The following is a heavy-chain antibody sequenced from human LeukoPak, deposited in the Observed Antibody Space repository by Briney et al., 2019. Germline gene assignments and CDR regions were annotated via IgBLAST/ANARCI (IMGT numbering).Heavy chain of an antibody. Sequence: PSETLSLTCAVYGGSFSGYYWSWIRQPPGKGLEWIGEINHSGSTNYNPSLKSRVTISVDASKNQFSLKLSSVTAADTAVYYCARGTDYYGSGSYYKDWGQGTLVTVSS. V-gene: IGHV4-34*01. CDR3: ARGTDYYGSGSYYKD. CDR1: GGSFSGYY. J-gene: IGHJ4*02. D-gene: IGHD3-10*01. CDR2: INHSGST.